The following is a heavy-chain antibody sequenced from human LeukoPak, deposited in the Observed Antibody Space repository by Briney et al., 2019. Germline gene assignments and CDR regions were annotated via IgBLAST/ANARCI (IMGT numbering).Heavy chain of an antibody. CDR3: AKKSSGYPRGYYYYMDV. CDR2: IRYDGSNK. Sequence: GGSLRLSCAASGFTFSSYGMHWVRQAPGKGLEWVAFIRYDGSNKYYADSVKGRFTISRDNSKNTLYLEMNSLRAEDTAVYYCAKKSSGYPRGYYYYMDVWGKGTTVTVSS. J-gene: IGHJ6*03. V-gene: IGHV3-30*02. D-gene: IGHD3-3*01. CDR1: GFTFSSYG.